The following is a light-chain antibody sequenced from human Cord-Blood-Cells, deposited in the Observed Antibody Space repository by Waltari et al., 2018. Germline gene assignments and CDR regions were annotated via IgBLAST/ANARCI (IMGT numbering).Light chain of an antibody. J-gene: IGLJ1*01. CDR3: QSYDSSLSGSYV. CDR1: SANIRARYD. CDR2: GNS. Sequence: QSVLTQPPSVSGAPGQRVPISCTGRSANIRARYDVHWYQQLPGTAPKLLIYGNSNRPSGVPDRFSGSKSGTSASLAITGLQAEDEADYYCQSYDSSLSGSYVFGTGTKVTVL. V-gene: IGLV1-40*01.